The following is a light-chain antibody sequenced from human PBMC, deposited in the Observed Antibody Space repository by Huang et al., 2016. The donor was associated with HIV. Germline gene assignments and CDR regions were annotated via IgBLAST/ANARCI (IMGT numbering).Light chain of an antibody. CDR3: QQRLGT. Sequence: EIVLTQSPATLSLSPGERATLSCRASQSVSSYLAWYQQKPGQAPRLLIYDASNRATGIAARFSGSGSGTDFTLTISSLEPEDFAVYYCQQRLGTFGPGTKVDIK. CDR1: QSVSSY. V-gene: IGKV3-11*01. CDR2: DAS. J-gene: IGKJ3*01.